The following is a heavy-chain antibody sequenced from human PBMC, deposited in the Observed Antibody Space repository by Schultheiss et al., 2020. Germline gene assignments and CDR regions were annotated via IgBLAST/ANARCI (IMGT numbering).Heavy chain of an antibody. D-gene: IGHD7-27*01. Sequence: GGSLRLSCAASGFTFSSYAMSWVRQAPGKGLEWVSAISGSGGSTYYADSVKGRFTITRDNAKNSLYLQMNSLRAEDTAVYYCARRGLTGDYWGQGTLVTVYS. CDR3: ARRGLTGDY. V-gene: IGHV3-23*01. CDR2: ISGSGGST. J-gene: IGHJ4*02. CDR1: GFTFSSYA.